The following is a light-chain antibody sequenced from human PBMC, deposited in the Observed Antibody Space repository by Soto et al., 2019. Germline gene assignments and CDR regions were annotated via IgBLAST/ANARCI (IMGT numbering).Light chain of an antibody. Sequence: EIVMTQSPATLSVSPGERATLSCRASQSVSSNLAWYQQKPGQAPRHLIYGASTRATGIPARFSGSGSGTEFTLTISSLQSEDFAVYYCQQYNNWPTTFGQGTKV. CDR1: QSVSSN. V-gene: IGKV3-15*01. CDR2: GAS. J-gene: IGKJ1*01. CDR3: QQYNNWPTT.